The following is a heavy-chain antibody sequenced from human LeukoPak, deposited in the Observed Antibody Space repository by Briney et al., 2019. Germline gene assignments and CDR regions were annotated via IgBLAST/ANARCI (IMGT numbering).Heavy chain of an antibody. J-gene: IGHJ4*02. CDR1: GYTFTGYY. CDR2: INPNSGGT. CDR3: ARVPRRTMVRGVIAHPTFDY. Sequence: GASVKVSCKASGYTFTGYYMHWVRHAPGQGLEWMGWINPNSGGTNYAQKFQGRVTMTRDTSISTAYMELSRLRSDDTAVYYCARVPRRTMVRGVIAHPTFDYWGQGTLVTVSS. D-gene: IGHD3-10*01. V-gene: IGHV1-2*02.